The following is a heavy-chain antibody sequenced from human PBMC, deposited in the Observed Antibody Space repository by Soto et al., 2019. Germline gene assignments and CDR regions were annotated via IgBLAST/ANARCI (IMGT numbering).Heavy chain of an antibody. Sequence: SETLSLTCTVSGGSISSGNYYWSWIRQHPGKGLEWIAYMSYSGTTYYNPSLKTRVIISLDTSTNQFSLKLSSVTAADTAVYFCLSYCSCGAYQDVFYIWGQGTMV. J-gene: IGHJ3*02. CDR1: GGSISSGNYY. V-gene: IGHV4-31*06. CDR3: LSYCSCGAYQDVFYI. D-gene: IGHD2-15*01. CDR2: MSYSGTT.